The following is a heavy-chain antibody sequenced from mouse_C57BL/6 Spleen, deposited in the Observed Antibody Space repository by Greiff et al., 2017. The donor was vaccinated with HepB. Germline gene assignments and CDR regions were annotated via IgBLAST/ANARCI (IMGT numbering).Heavy chain of an antibody. CDR1: GFSFNTYA. CDR3: VRPYYNSSIVAMDY. CDR2: IRSKSNNYAT. J-gene: IGHJ4*01. Sequence: EVKVEESGGGLVQPKGSLKLSCAASGFSFNTYAMNWVRQAPGKGLEWVARIRSKSNNYATYYADSVKDRFTISRDDSESMLYLQMNNLKTEDTPMYYSVRPYYNSSIVAMDYWGQETSVTVSS. D-gene: IGHD1-1*01. V-gene: IGHV10-1*01.